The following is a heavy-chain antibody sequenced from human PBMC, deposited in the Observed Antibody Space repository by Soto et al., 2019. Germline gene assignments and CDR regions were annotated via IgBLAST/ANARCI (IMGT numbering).Heavy chain of an antibody. Sequence: PGGSLRLSCAASGFTFSSYWMSWVRQAPGKWLEWVANIKQDGSEKYYVDSVKGRFTISRDNAKNSLYLQMNSLRAEDTAVYYCARDFDSGYNRMDVWGQGTTVTVSS. V-gene: IGHV3-7*04. D-gene: IGHD3-22*01. J-gene: IGHJ6*02. CDR2: IKQDGSEK. CDR3: ARDFDSGYNRMDV. CDR1: GFTFSSYW.